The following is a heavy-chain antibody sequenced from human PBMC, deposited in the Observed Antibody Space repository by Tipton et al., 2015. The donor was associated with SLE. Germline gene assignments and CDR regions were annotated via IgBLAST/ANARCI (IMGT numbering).Heavy chain of an antibody. CDR1: GGSINSGNYY. J-gene: IGHJ3*02. CDR2: VYTTGST. CDR3: ARAEQYYFDKSGYFPHAFDI. Sequence: LRLSCTVSGGSINSGNYYWSWIRQPAGRGLEWIGRVYTTGSTNYHPSLPSLKNRVTISIDTSRNQFFLRLRSVTAADTAVYYCARAEQYYFDKSGYFPHAFDIWGPGTVVTVSS. V-gene: IGHV4-61*02. D-gene: IGHD3-22*01.